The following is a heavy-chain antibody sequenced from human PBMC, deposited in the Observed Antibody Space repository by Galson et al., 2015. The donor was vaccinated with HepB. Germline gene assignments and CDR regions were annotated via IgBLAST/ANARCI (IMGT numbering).Heavy chain of an antibody. CDR3: GKSLGAAVVGHAPWGLFDI. CDR2: ISYDGNQK. CDR1: GFTFDSFA. J-gene: IGHJ3*02. V-gene: IGHV3-30*18. D-gene: IGHD2-15*01. Sequence: SLRLSCAPSGFTFDSFAMHWARQAPGKGLEWVAVISYDGNQKYYADSVKGRFTISRDTSKNTVYLQMDSLRPEDTAVYYCGKSLGAAVVGHAPWGLFDIWGQGTMVTVSS.